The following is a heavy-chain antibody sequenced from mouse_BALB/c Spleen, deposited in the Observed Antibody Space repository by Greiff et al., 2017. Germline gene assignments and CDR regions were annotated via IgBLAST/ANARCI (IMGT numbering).Heavy chain of an antibody. CDR1: GFSLTSYD. CDR2: IWTGGGT. CDR3: VREYYYGSSYGAMDY. Sequence: QVQLQQSGPGLVAPSQSLSITCTVSGFSLTSYDISWIRQPPGKGLEWLGVIWTGGGTNYNSAFMSRLSISKDNSKSQVFLKMNSLQTDDTAIYYCVREYYYGSSYGAMDYWGQGTSVTVSS. V-gene: IGHV2-9-2*01. J-gene: IGHJ4*01. D-gene: IGHD1-1*01.